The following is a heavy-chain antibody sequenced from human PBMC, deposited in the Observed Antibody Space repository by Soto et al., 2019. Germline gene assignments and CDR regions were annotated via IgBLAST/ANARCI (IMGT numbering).Heavy chain of an antibody. CDR2: ISGSGGST. D-gene: IGHD6-19*01. Sequence: PSETLSLSCAASGFTFSSYAMSWVRQAPGKGLEWVSAISGSGGSTYYADSVKGRFTISRDNSKNTLYLQMNSLRAEDTAVYYCAKDHETSYSSGRGYYYYGMDVWGQGTTVTVSS. CDR1: GFTFSSYA. V-gene: IGHV3-23*01. CDR3: AKDHETSYSSGRGYYYYGMDV. J-gene: IGHJ6*02.